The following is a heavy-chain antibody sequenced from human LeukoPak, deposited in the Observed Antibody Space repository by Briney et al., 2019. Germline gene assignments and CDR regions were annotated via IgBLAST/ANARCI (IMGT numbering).Heavy chain of an antibody. CDR1: GGTFSSYA. J-gene: IGHJ6*03. V-gene: IGHV1-69*06. Sequence: ASVKVSCKASGGTFSSYAISWVRQAPGQGLEWMGGIIPIFGTANYAQKFQGRVTITADKSTSTAYMELRSLRSDDTAVYYCARSSTVVPYYYYYYMDVWGKGTTVTISS. CDR3: ARSSTVVPYYYYYYMDV. CDR2: IIPIFGTA. D-gene: IGHD4-23*01.